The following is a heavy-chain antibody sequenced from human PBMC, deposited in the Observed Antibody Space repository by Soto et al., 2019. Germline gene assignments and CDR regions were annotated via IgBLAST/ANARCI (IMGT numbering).Heavy chain of an antibody. CDR3: AREPGITMVRGVIINHYYYGMDV. CDR1: GYTFTSYY. V-gene: IGHV1-46*01. J-gene: IGHJ6*02. CDR2: INPSGGST. Sequence: GASVKVSCKASGYTFTSYYMHWVRQAPGQGLEWMGIINPSGGSTSYAQKFQGRVTMTRDTSTSTVYMELSSLRSEDTAVYYCAREPGITMVRGVIINHYYYGMDVWGQGTTVTVSS. D-gene: IGHD3-10*01.